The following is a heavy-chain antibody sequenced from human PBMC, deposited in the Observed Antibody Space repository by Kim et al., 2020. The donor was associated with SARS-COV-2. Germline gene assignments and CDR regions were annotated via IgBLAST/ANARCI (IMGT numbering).Heavy chain of an antibody. V-gene: IGHV3-53*04. CDR2: IYSGGST. J-gene: IGHJ5*02. CDR1: GFTVSSNY. D-gene: IGHD3-22*01. CDR3: ARDRGYYDSSGYYGNWFDP. Sequence: GGSLRLSCAASGFTVSSNYMSWVRQAPGKGLEWVSVIYSGGSTYYADSVKGRFTISRHNSKNTLYLQMNSLRAEDTAVYYCARDRGYYDSSGYYGNWFDPWGQGTLVTVSS.